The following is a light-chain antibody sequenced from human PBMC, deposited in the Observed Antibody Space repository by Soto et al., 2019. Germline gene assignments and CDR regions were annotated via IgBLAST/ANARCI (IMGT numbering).Light chain of an antibody. CDR1: QGIRND. CDR2: AAS. V-gene: IGKV1-6*01. CDR3: LQDSTTSWT. Sequence: AIQMTQSPSSLSSSVGDRVTISGRASQGIRNDLVWYQQKPGKAPKLLIYAASSSQSGVPSRFSGTGSGTDFTLTISSLQPEDVATYYCLQDSTTSWTFGQGTKVDIK. J-gene: IGKJ1*01.